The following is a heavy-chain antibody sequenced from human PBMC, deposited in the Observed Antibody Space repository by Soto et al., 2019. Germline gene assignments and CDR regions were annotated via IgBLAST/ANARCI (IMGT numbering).Heavy chain of an antibody. D-gene: IGHD3-3*01. J-gene: IGHJ6*02. CDR1: GFTFSSYG. CDR2: ISYDGSNK. V-gene: IGHV3-30*18. Sequence: PGGSLRLSCASSGFTFSSYGMHWVRHAPGKGLDWVAVISYDGSNKYYADSVKGRFTISRDNSKNTLYLQMNSLRAEDTAVYYCAKGVRTHYDFWSGPEEGMDVWGQGTTVTVSS. CDR3: AKGVRTHYDFWSGPEEGMDV.